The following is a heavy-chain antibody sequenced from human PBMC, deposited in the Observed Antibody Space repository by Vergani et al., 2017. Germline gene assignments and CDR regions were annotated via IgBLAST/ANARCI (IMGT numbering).Heavy chain of an antibody. J-gene: IGHJ6*02. D-gene: IGHD3-3*01. Sequence: EVQLLQSEGAVVQPGGSLRLSCVASGFTFSSHAMSWVRQGHGQGLEWVSSIKNTGDSTHYADSVKGRFTISRDNSKNTLYLQMNGLRADDTAIYYCAKDVDEWRPYYNGMDVWGQGTTVTVSS. CDR1: GFTFSSHA. CDR2: IKNTGDST. V-gene: IGHV3-23*01. CDR3: AKDVDEWRPYYNGMDV.